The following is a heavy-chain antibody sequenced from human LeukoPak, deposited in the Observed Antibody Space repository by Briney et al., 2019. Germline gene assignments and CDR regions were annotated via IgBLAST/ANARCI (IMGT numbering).Heavy chain of an antibody. D-gene: IGHD4-23*01. J-gene: IGHJ6*03. CDR3: ARTREATVVSTPRSPNYYYMDV. CDR2: IYPGDSDT. CDR1: GYSFTSYW. V-gene: IGHV5-51*01. Sequence: GESLKISCKGSGYSFTSYWIGWVRQMPGKGLEWMGIIYPGDSDTRYSPSFQGQVTISADKSISTAYLQWSSLKASDTAMYYCARTREATVVSTPRSPNYYYMDVWGKGTTVTVSS.